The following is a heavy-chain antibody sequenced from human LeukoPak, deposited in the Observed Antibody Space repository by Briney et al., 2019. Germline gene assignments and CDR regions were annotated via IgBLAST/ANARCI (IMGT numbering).Heavy chain of an antibody. CDR1: GFTFRSYS. D-gene: IGHD6-19*01. V-gene: IGHV3-21*01. J-gene: IGHJ4*02. Sequence: GGSLRLSCAASGFTFRSYSMNWVRQAPGKGLEWVSSISSTSSYIYYADSVKGRFTISRDNAKNSLYLQMNSLTAEDTAVYYCARASSGWAVDLYYFDYWGQGTLLTVSS. CDR3: ARASSGWAVDLYYFDY. CDR2: ISSTSSYI.